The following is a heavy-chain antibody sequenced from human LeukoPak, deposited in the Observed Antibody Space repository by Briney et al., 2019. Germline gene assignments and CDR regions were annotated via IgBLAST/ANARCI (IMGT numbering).Heavy chain of an antibody. CDR1: GFIFSSSA. D-gene: IGHD3-22*01. J-gene: IGHJ6*02. Sequence: QTGGSLRLSCAVSGFIFSSSAMSRVRQAPGKGLEWVSAISGGGDDTSYADSARGRFTVSRDNSKNTLYLQMNSLRAEDTAVYYCAKDSRESSGHFPYYYYYHYGLDVWGQGTTVTVSS. V-gene: IGHV3-23*01. CDR2: ISGGGDDT. CDR3: AKDSRESSGHFPYYYYYHYGLDV.